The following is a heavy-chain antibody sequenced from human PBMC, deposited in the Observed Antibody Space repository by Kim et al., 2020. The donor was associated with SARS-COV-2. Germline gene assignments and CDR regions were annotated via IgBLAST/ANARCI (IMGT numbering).Heavy chain of an antibody. Sequence: TMHYADAVRGRFTLSRDNSKNSLYLQMNSLRAEDTAVYYCARDYSYAFDSWGQGILVTVSS. J-gene: IGHJ4*02. V-gene: IGHV3-48*04. CDR2: TM. CDR3: ARDYSYAFDS. D-gene: IGHD2-21*01.